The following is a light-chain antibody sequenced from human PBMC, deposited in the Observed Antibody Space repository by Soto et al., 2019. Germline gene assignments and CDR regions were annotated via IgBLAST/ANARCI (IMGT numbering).Light chain of an antibody. Sequence: DIQMTQSPSTLSASVGDRVTITCRASQSISSWLAWYQQKPGKAPKLLIYKASSLESGVPSRFRGSGSGTEFPLTISSLQPDDFATYYCQQYGWTFGQGTKVEIK. V-gene: IGKV1-5*03. CDR1: QSISSW. J-gene: IGKJ1*01. CDR2: KAS. CDR3: QQYGWT.